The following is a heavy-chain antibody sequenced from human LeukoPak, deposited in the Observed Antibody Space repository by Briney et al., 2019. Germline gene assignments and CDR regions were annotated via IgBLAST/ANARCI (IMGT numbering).Heavy chain of an antibody. CDR2: ISAYNGNT. V-gene: IGHV1-18*01. CDR1: GYTFTSYG. D-gene: IGHD3-22*01. J-gene: IGHJ2*01. Sequence: GASVKVSCKASGYTFTSYGISWVRQAPGQGLEWMGWISAYNGNTNYAQKLQGRVTVTTDTSTSTAYMELRSLRSDDTAVYYCARAGRVGYYDSSGYYSYWYFDLWGRGTLVTVSS. CDR3: ARAGRVGYYDSSGYYSYWYFDL.